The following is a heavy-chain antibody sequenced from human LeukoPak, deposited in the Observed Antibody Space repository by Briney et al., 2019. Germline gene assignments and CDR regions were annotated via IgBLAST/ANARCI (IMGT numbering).Heavy chain of an antibody. CDR2: IYSGGST. CDR1: GFTFSRFT. CDR3: ARPFEEVTLYFDY. J-gene: IGHJ4*02. D-gene: IGHD2-21*02. V-gene: IGHV3-53*01. Sequence: GGSLRLSCAASGFTFSRFTMNWVRQAPGKGLEWVSFIYSGGSTYYTDSVKGRFTISRDNSKNTLYLQMNSLRAEDTAVYYCARPFEEVTLYFDYWGQGTLVTVSS.